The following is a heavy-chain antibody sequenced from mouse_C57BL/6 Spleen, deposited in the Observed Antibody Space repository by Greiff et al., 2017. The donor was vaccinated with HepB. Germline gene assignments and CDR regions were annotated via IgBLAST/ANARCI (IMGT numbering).Heavy chain of an antibody. V-gene: IGHV3-6*01. J-gene: IGHJ2*01. Sequence: DVKLQESGPGLVKPSQSLSLTCSVTGYSITSGYYWNWIRQFPGNKLEWMGYISYDGSNNYNPSLKNRISITRDTSKNQFFLKLNSVTTEDTATYYCARIYDPYYFDYWGQGTTLTVSS. CDR3: ARIYDPYYFDY. CDR1: GYSITSGYY. D-gene: IGHD2-3*01. CDR2: ISYDGSN.